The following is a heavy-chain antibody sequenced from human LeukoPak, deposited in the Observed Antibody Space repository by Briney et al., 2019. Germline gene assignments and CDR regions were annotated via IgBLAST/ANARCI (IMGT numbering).Heavy chain of an antibody. V-gene: IGHV3-23*01. CDR1: GFTFSSYA. CDR3: AKGGGSTSSRGYYYMDV. CDR2: ISGSGGST. D-gene: IGHD2-2*01. Sequence: GGSLRLSCAASGFTFSSYAMSWVRQAPGKGLEWISAISGSGGSTYYADSVKGRFTISRDNSKNTLYLQMNSLRAEDTAVYYCAKGGGSTSSRGYYYMDVWGKGTTVTVSS. J-gene: IGHJ6*03.